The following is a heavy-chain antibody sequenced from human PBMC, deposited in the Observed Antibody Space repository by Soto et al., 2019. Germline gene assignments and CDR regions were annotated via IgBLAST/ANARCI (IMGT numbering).Heavy chain of an antibody. CDR1: GGSIISCGYS. Sequence: SETLSLTCAVSGGSIISCGYSWSWIRQPPGKGLEWIGYIYHSGSTYYNPSLKSRVTISVDRSKNQFSLKLSSVTAADTAVYYCARVPDRWGQGTLVTVSS. CDR3: ARVPDR. D-gene: IGHD2-2*01. J-gene: IGHJ5*02. CDR2: IYHSGST. V-gene: IGHV4-30-2*01.